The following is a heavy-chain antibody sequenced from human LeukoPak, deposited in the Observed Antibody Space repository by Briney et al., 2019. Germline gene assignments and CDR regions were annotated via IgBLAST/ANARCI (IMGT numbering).Heavy chain of an antibody. J-gene: IGHJ6*02. CDR2: IYSGYGT. Sequence: GGSLRLSCAASGFNVNSSHMTWVRQAPGKGLEWVSVIYSGYGTSYADYVKGRFTISRDNSKNTLYLQMNSLRAEDTAVYYCAGVSVRVSVGHAMDVWGQGTTVTVSS. V-gene: IGHV3-66*01. CDR3: AGVSVRVSVGHAMDV. D-gene: IGHD3-10*01. CDR1: GFNVNSSH.